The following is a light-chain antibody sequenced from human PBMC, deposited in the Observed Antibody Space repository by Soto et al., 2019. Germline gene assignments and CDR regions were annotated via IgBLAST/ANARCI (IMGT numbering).Light chain of an antibody. CDR2: AAS. CDR3: QQGHTFPWT. CDR1: QGITNY. V-gene: IGKV1-39*01. Sequence: DIQMTQSPSSLSASVGDRVTITCRASQGITNYLNWYQQKSGQVPRLLIYAASTLESGVPSRFSGSGSETDFTLSITGLQPEDFATYYCQQGHTFPWTLGHGTKVDIK. J-gene: IGKJ1*01.